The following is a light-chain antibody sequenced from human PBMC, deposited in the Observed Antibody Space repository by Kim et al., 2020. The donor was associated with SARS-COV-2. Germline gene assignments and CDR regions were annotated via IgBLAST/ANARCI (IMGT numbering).Light chain of an antibody. CDR3: QVWDTGSTHVV. CDR1: NIVTKS. J-gene: IGLJ2*01. Sequence: APGKTASITCGGNNIVTKSVHWYQQKPGQAPVLVIYFDSDRPSGIPERFSGSISGNTATLTISRVEAGDEADYYCQVWDTGSTHVVFGGGTKVTVL. V-gene: IGLV3-21*04. CDR2: FDS.